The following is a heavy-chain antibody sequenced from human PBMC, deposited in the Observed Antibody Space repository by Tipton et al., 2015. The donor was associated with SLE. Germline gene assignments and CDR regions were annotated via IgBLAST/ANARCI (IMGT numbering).Heavy chain of an antibody. V-gene: IGHV3-48*01. CDR3: ARIAVAGRDY. CDR2: ISSSSSTI. Sequence: SLRLSCAASGFTFSSYSMNWVRQAPGKGLEWVSYISSSSSTIYYAGSVKGRFTISRDNAKNSLYLQMNSLRAEATAVYYCARIAVAGRDYWGQGTLVTVSS. J-gene: IGHJ4*02. D-gene: IGHD6-19*01. CDR1: GFTFSSYS.